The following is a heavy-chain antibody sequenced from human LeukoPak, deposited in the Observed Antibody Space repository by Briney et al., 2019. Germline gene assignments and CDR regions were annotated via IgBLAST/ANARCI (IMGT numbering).Heavy chain of an antibody. Sequence: PGGSLRLSCAASGFTFSNAWMSWVRQAPGKGLEWVGRIKSKTDGGTTDYAAPVKGRFTISRDDSKNTLYLQMNSLKTEDTAVYYCTPIRGYCSSTSCYAFDYWGQGTLVTVSS. CDR3: TPIRGYCSSTSCYAFDY. V-gene: IGHV3-15*01. CDR1: GFTFSNAW. J-gene: IGHJ4*02. CDR2: IKSKTDGGTT. D-gene: IGHD2-2*01.